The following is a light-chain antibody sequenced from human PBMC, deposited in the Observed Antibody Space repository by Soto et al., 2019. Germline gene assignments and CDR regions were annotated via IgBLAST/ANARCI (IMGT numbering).Light chain of an antibody. V-gene: IGLV2-14*01. Sequence: QSVLTQPASLSGSSGQSITISCTGTRSEFGGYNYVSWYQQHPGKAPKLMIYDVSNRPSGVSNRFSGSKSGNTASLTISGLQAEDEADYYCSSYTSSSTLYVFGTGTKATVL. CDR2: DVS. CDR1: RSEFGGYNY. CDR3: SSYTSSSTLYV. J-gene: IGLJ1*01.